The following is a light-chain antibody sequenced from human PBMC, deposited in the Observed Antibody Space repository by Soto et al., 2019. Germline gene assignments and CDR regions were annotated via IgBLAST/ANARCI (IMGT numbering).Light chain of an antibody. Sequence: VFTRAPGTLSVSLGEVAAFLRRASQSVSNNYLAWYQQKPGQAPRLLIYGASNRATGIPDRFSGSGSGTDFTLTISRLEPEDFAVYYCQQYGSSVTFGQGTKVDIK. V-gene: IGKV3-20*01. CDR1: QSVSNNY. CDR2: GAS. J-gene: IGKJ1*01. CDR3: QQYGSSVT.